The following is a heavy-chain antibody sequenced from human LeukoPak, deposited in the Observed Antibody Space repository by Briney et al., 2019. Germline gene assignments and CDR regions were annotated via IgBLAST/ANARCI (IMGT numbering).Heavy chain of an antibody. V-gene: IGHV4-4*07. J-gene: IGHJ6*02. Sequence: SETLSLTCAVYGGSLSGYYWSWIRQPAGKGLEWIGRIYSSGSSNYNPSLKSRVTMSVDTSKNHFSLKLSSVTAADTAVYYCARDGIEESYYCGFDAWGQGTTVTVSS. CDR1: GGSLSGYY. D-gene: IGHD3-10*01. CDR2: IYSSGSS. CDR3: ARDGIEESYYCGFDA.